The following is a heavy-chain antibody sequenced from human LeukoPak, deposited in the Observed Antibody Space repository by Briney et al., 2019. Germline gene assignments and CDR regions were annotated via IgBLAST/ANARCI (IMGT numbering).Heavy chain of an antibody. CDR3: ARDSSPDY. J-gene: IGHJ4*02. Sequence: GGSLRLSCAASGFTFSGSTMNWVRQAPGKGLEWVSFISTSSSYIYYADSVKGRFTISRDNAKNSLYLQMNSLRAEDTAVYYCARDSSPDYWGQGTLVTVSS. V-gene: IGHV3-21*01. CDR2: ISTSSSYI. D-gene: IGHD6-13*01. CDR1: GFTFSGST.